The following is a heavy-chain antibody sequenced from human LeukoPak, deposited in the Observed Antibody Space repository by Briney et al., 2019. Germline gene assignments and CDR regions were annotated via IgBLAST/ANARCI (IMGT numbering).Heavy chain of an antibody. CDR3: ARGSLFRPMYYFDY. V-gene: IGHV4-34*01. CDR1: GGSFSGYY. D-gene: IGHD3-10*01. CDR2: INHSGST. Sequence: SETLSLTCAVYGGSFSGYYWSWIRQPPGKGLEWIGKINHSGSTNYNPSLKSRVTISVDTSKNQFSLKLSSVTAADTAVYYCARGSLFRPMYYFDYWGQGTLVTVSS. J-gene: IGHJ4*02.